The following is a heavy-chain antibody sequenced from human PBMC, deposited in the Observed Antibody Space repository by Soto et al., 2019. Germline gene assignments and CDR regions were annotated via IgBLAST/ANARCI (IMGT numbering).Heavy chain of an antibody. CDR2: ISKSGGDT. CDR1: GFTFSNYA. D-gene: IGHD2-2*01. Sequence: GGSLRLSCAASGFTFSNYAMTWVRQAPGKGLEWVSSISKSGGDTYYADSVKGRFTISRDNSKNTLYLQMNGLRAEDTALYFCAKDTYSSSWYFWGQGTLVTVSS. J-gene: IGHJ4*02. V-gene: IGHV3-23*01. CDR3: AKDTYSSSWYF.